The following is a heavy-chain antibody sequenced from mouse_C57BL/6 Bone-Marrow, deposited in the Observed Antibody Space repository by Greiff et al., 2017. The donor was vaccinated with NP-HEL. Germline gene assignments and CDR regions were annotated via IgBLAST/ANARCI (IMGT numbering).Heavy chain of an antibody. CDR2: ISYSGST. CDR3: ARFDGYYRAWFAY. Sequence: EVQRVESGPGLAKPSQTLSLTCSVTGYSITSDYWNWIRKFPGNKLEYMGYISYSGSTYYNPSLKSRISITRDTSKNQYYLQLNSVTTEDTSTYYCARFDGYYRAWFAYWGQGTLVTVSA. V-gene: IGHV3-8*01. CDR1: GYSITSDY. J-gene: IGHJ3*01. D-gene: IGHD2-3*01.